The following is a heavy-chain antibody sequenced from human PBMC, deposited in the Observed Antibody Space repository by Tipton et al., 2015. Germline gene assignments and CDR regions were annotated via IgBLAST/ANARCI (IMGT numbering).Heavy chain of an antibody. CDR3: ARKGWWDYGETAGWFDP. V-gene: IGHV3-48*03. Sequence: SLRLSCAASGFTFGTYEMNWVRQAPGKGLEWISYISSSGSTQYYADSVKGRFTISRSNAKNSLNLQMSSLRAEDTAVYYCARKGWWDYGETAGWFDPWGQGTLVTVSS. CDR2: ISSSGSTQ. CDR1: GFTFGTYE. D-gene: IGHD4-17*01. J-gene: IGHJ5*02.